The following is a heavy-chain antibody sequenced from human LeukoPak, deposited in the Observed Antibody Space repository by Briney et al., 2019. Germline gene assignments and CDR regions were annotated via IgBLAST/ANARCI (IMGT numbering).Heavy chain of an antibody. CDR2: IMPIFGKA. D-gene: IGHD6-13*01. Sequence: GSSVKFSCKASGGTFTNYAFSWVRQAPGQGLEWMGGIMPIFGKANYAQKFQGRVTITADESTSTVYMELNSLRSEDTAMYYCARDWGMGPSSSWAWGQGTLVTVSS. J-gene: IGHJ5*02. CDR1: GGTFTNYA. CDR3: ARDWGMGPSSSWA. V-gene: IGHV1-69*01.